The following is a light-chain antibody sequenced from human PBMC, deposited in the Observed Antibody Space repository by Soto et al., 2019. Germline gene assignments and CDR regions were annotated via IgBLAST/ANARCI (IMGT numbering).Light chain of an antibody. Sequence: EIVLTQSPGTLSLSPGESATLSCRASQSVGTTYLAWHQQKPGQAPRLLIYGASSRATGIPDRFSGSGSGTDFTLTISRLEPEDSAVYSCQQYGSSPQTFGQGTKVDIK. CDR2: GAS. CDR1: QSVGTTY. J-gene: IGKJ1*01. CDR3: QQYGSSPQT. V-gene: IGKV3-20*01.